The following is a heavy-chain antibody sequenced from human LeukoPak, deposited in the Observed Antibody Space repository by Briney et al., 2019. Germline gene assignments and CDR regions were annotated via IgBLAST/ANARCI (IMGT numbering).Heavy chain of an antibody. CDR2: INPSGGST. V-gene: IGHV1-46*01. CDR1: GYTFTSYY. CDR3: ARDLPYCSSTSCYLLALDY. Sequence: ASVKVSCKASGYTFTSYYMHWVRQAPGQGLEWMGIINPSGGSTSYAQKFQGRVTMTRDTSTSTVYMELSSLGSEDTAVYYCARDLPYCSSTSCYLLALDYWGQGTLVTVSS. D-gene: IGHD2-2*01. J-gene: IGHJ4*02.